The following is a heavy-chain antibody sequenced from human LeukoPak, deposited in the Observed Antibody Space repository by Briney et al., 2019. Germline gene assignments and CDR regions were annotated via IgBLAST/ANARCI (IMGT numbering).Heavy chain of an antibody. CDR2: IYYSGST. V-gene: IGHV4-31*03. D-gene: IGHD4-11*01. J-gene: IGHJ3*02. Sequence: SETLSLTCTVSGGSISSGGYYWSWIRQHPGKGLEWIGYIYYSGSTYYNPSLKSRVTITVDTSKNQFSLKLSSVTAADTAVYYCVIDSAQSNAFDIWGQGTMVTVSS. CDR3: VIDSAQSNAFDI. CDR1: GGSISSGGYY.